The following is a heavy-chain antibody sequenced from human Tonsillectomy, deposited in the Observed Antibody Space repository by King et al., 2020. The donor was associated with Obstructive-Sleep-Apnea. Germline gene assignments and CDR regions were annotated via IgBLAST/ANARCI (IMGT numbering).Heavy chain of an antibody. J-gene: IGHJ6*02. V-gene: IGHV3-30*04. CDR1: GFTFSTYV. Sequence: VQLVESGGGVVQPGRSLRLSCAASGFTFSTYVMHWVRQAPGKGLEWVVVTSHDGTDKSHADSVKGRFTISRDNSKNTLYLQMNSLRTEDTAAYYCARDKVAGSFIIVEPSTYYYGMDVWGQGTTVTVSS. D-gene: IGHD1-26*01. CDR3: ARDKVAGSFIIVEPSTYYYGMDV. CDR2: TSHDGTDK.